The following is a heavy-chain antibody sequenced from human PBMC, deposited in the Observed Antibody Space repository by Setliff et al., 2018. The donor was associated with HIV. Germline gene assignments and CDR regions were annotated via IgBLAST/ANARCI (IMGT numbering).Heavy chain of an antibody. CDR2: FDPEDDET. J-gene: IGHJ3*02. CDR1: GYSLTELS. D-gene: IGHD3-9*01. CDR3: ATSGFYDILTGPTPGVFDI. V-gene: IGHV1-24*01. Sequence: ASVKVSCKVSGYSLTELSIHWVRQAPGEGLEWMGGFDPEDDETVYAEKFQGRVTMTEYTSTDTAYMALSSLRSEDTAMYYCATSGFYDILTGPTPGVFDIWGQGTMVTVSS.